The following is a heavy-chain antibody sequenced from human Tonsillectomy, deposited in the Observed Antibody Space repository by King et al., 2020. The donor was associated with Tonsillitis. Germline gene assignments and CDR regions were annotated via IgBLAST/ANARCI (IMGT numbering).Heavy chain of an antibody. V-gene: IGHV4-4*07. CDR1: GGSISNNY. CDR3: ARGHDY. J-gene: IGHJ4*02. CDR2: FYTSGST. Sequence: VQLQESGPGLVKPSETLTLTCTVSGGSISNNYWSWIRQPAGKGLEWIGRFYTSGSTIYNPSLKSRVTMSVDTSKNQFSLKLTSVTAADTAVYYCARGHDYWGQGTLVTVSS.